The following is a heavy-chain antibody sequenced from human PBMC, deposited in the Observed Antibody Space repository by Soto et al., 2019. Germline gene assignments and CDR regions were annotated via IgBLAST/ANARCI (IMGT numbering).Heavy chain of an antibody. Sequence: SETLSLTCTVSGGSLSSRGYYWSWIRQHPGKGLEWIGYIYYSGSTYYNPSLKSRVTISVDTSENQFSLKLSSVTAADTAVYYCARDSPYDFWSGYTNAFDIWGQGTMVT. CDR1: GGSLSSRGYY. CDR2: IYYSGST. D-gene: IGHD3-3*01. CDR3: ARDSPYDFWSGYTNAFDI. J-gene: IGHJ3*02. V-gene: IGHV4-31*03.